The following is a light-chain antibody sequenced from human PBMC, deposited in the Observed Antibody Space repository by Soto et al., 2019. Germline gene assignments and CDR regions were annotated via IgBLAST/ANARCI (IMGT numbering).Light chain of an antibody. J-gene: IGKJ1*01. V-gene: IGKV3-20*01. CDR1: QTVSSNY. Sequence: EIVLTQSPGTLSLSPGERATLSCRASQTVSSNYVAWFQQKGGQAPRLLIFGASSRAAGIPDRFIGSVSGTDFILTISRLKREDLADYYCQHYGSSWTFVQGTKVEI. CDR2: GAS. CDR3: QHYGSSWT.